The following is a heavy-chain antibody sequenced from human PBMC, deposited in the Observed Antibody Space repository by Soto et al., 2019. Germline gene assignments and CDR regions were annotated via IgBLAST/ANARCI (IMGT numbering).Heavy chain of an antibody. D-gene: IGHD6-6*01. CDR1: GGSVSSSSYY. Sequence: SETLSLTCTVSGGSVSSSSYYWGWIRQPPGKGLDWIGSIYYSGSTYYNPSLKSRVTISVDTSKNQFSLKLSSVTAEDTAVYYCAKGYSDERFIAARGRGYYFDYWGQGTLVTVSS. CDR3: AKGYSDERFIAARGRGYYFDY. V-gene: IGHV4-39*07. J-gene: IGHJ4*02. CDR2: IYYSGST.